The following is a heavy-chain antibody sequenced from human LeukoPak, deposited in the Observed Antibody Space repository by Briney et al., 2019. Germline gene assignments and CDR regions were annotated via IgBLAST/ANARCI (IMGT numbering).Heavy chain of an antibody. Sequence: SETLSLTCTVSGGSISSGSYYWSWIQQPAGKGLEWIGRIYTSGSTNYNPSLKSRVTISVDTSKSQFSLKLSSVTAADTAVYYCAREGLDSYGSYYYYYYMDVWGKGTTVTVSS. D-gene: IGHD5-18*01. CDR1: GGSISSGSYY. CDR3: AREGLDSYGSYYYYYYMDV. J-gene: IGHJ6*03. V-gene: IGHV4-61*02. CDR2: IYTSGST.